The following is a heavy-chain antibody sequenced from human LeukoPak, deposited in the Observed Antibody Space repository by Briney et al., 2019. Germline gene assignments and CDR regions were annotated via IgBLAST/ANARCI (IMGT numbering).Heavy chain of an antibody. V-gene: IGHV3-33*01. J-gene: IGHJ5*02. CDR1: GFTFCSYG. D-gene: IGHD3-10*01. Sequence: GGSLRLSCAASGFTFCSYGMHWVRQAPGKGLEWVAVIWYDGSNKYYADSVKGRFTISRDNSKNTLYLQMNSLRAEDTAVYYCARDSRRYYYGSGSPPEFDPWGQGTLVTVSS. CDR3: ARDSRRYYYGSGSPPEFDP. CDR2: IWYDGSNK.